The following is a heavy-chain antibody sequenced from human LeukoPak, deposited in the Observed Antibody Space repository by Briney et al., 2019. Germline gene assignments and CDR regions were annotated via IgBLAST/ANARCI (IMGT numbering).Heavy chain of an antibody. J-gene: IGHJ4*02. CDR2: IYYSGST. CDR3: ARDANNYGDYDYYFDY. Sequence: SETLSLTCTVSGGSISSSSYYWGWIRQPPGKGLEWIGSIYYSGSTYYNPSLKGRVTISVDTSKNQFSLKLSSVTAADTAVYYCARDANNYGDYDYYFDYWGQGTLVTVSS. V-gene: IGHV4-39*07. D-gene: IGHD4-17*01. CDR1: GGSISSSSYY.